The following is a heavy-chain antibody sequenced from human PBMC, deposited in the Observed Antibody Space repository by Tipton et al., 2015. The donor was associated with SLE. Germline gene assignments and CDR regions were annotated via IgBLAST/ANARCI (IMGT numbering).Heavy chain of an antibody. CDR2: IYSGGST. J-gene: IGHJ4*02. CDR3: ARGGDFSSSDYFAL. V-gene: IGHV3-53*01. CDR1: GFTFSTYE. D-gene: IGHD6-6*01. Sequence: SLRLSCAASGFTFSTYEMNWVRQAPGKGLEWVSTIYSGGSTFYADSVMGRFTISRQNSKSTVFLQMNSLRAEDTALYSCARGGDFSSSDYFALWGQGTLVAVAS.